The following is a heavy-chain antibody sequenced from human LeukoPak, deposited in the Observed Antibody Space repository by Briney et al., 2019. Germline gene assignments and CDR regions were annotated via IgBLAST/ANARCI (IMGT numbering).Heavy chain of an antibody. D-gene: IGHD6-13*01. J-gene: IGHJ6*03. V-gene: IGHV3-7*01. Sequence: GGSLRLSCAASGFAFHAFDMYWVRRAPGKGLEWVANIKQDGSEKYYVDSVKGRFTISRDNAKNSLYLQMNSLRAEDTAVYYCARVRDGGSRDYYYYMDVWGKGTTVTVSS. CDR1: GFAFHAFD. CDR3: ARVRDGGSRDYYYYMDV. CDR2: IKQDGSEK.